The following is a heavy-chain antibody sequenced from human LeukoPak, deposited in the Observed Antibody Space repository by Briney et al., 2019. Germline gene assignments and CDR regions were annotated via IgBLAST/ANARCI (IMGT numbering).Heavy chain of an antibody. CDR3: AKDPTTGTTPNWFDP. Sequence: GGSLRLSCAASGFTFDDYAMHWVRQAPGKGLEWVSGISWNSGSIGYADSVKGRFTISRDNAKNSLYLQMNSLRAEDTALYYCAKDPTTGTTPNWFDPWGQGTLVTVSS. D-gene: IGHD1-1*01. CDR2: ISWNSGSI. V-gene: IGHV3-9*01. CDR1: GFTFDDYA. J-gene: IGHJ5*02.